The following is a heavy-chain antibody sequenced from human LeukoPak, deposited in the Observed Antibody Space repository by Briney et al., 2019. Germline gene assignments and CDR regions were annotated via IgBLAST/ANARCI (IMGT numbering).Heavy chain of an antibody. D-gene: IGHD3-22*01. CDR1: GYTFTSYG. J-gene: IGHJ4*02. CDR3: ARDRRDSSGYYSYYFDY. CDR2: IIPILGIA. Sequence: GASVKVSCKASGYTFTSYGISWVRQAPGQGLEWMGRIIPILGIANYAQKFQGRVTITADKSTSTAYMELSSLRSEDTAVYYCARDRRDSSGYYSYYFDYWGQGTLVTVSS. V-gene: IGHV1-69*04.